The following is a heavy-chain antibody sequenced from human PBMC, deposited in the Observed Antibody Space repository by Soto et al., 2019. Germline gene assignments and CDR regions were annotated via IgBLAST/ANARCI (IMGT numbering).Heavy chain of an antibody. CDR1: GYTFITYG. CDR2: ISTYNGNT. J-gene: IGHJ4*02. CDR3: ARGPTDYYDNSANYLLDY. Sequence: GASVKVSCKASGYTFITYGVSWVRQAPGQGLDWLGWISTYNGNTRYAERLQGRVTMTTDTTTNTTYMELRNLRSDDTAVYYCARGPTDYYDNSANYLLDYWGQGTLVTVSS. V-gene: IGHV1-18*01. D-gene: IGHD3-22*01.